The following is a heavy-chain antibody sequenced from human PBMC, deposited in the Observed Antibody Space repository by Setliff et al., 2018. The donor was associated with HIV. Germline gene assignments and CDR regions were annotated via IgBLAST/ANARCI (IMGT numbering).Heavy chain of an antibody. Sequence: VGSLRLSCAASGFTFSSYSMNWVRQAPGKGLEWVSSISSSGSYIYYADSVKGRFTISRDHATSALYLQMDSLRAEDTALYYCTRSHSTRDAFDIWGQGTMVTVSS. CDR2: ISSSGSYI. CDR3: TRSHSTRDAFDI. D-gene: IGHD2-2*01. CDR1: GFTFSSYS. J-gene: IGHJ3*02. V-gene: IGHV3-21*01.